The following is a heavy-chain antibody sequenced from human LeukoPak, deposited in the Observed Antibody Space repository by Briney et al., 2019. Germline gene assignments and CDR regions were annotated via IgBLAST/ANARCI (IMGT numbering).Heavy chain of an antibody. CDR2: IHNSGKT. J-gene: IGHJ4*02. CDR1: GCSVSSYY. Sequence: SETLSLTCSVSGCSVSSYYWSWLRQSPGKGLEWIGYIHNSGKTNYNPALKSRVTGFVDTSKNQVSLRLSSVTAADTAVYYCARHGTISSESYFDYWGQGALVTVSS. V-gene: IGHV4-59*08. CDR3: ARHGTISSESYFDY. D-gene: IGHD1-14*01.